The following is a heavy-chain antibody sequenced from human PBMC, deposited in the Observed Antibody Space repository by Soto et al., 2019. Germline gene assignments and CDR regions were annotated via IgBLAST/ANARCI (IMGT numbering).Heavy chain of an antibody. D-gene: IGHD6-6*01. V-gene: IGHV4-38-2*02. Sequence: SETLSLTCAVSGYSISSGYYWGWIRQPPGKGLEWIGSIYHSGSTYYNPSLKSRVTISVDTSKNQFSLKLSSVTAADTAVYYCARDRVEARPLWFDPWGQGTLVTVSS. J-gene: IGHJ5*02. CDR1: GYSISSGYY. CDR2: IYHSGST. CDR3: ARDRVEARPLWFDP.